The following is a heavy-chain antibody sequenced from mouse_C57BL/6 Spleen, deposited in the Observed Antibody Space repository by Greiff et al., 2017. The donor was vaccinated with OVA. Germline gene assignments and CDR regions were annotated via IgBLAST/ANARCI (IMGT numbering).Heavy chain of an antibody. CDR3: SRTAQALDY. D-gene: IGHD3-2*02. Sequence: QVQLQQSGAELARPGASVKLSCKASGYTFTSYGISWVKQRTGQGLEWIGEIYPRSGNTYYNEKFKGKATLTADKSSSTAYMELRSLTSEDSAVYFCSRTAQALDYWGQGTTLTVSS. CDR1: GYTFTSYG. V-gene: IGHV1-81*01. J-gene: IGHJ2*01. CDR2: IYPRSGNT.